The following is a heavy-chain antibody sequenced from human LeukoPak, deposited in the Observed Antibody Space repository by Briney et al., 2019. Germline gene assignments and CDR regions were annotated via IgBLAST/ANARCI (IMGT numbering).Heavy chain of an antibody. CDR2: IYYSGST. Sequence: PSETLSLTCTVSGGSISSYYWSWIRQPPGKGLEWIGYIYYSGSTNYKPSLKSRVTISVDTSKNQFSLKLSSVTAADTAVYYCARRASPITLVRGALDYWGQGTLVTVSS. CDR3: ARRASPITLVRGALDY. D-gene: IGHD3-10*01. V-gene: IGHV4-59*12. J-gene: IGHJ4*02. CDR1: GGSISSYY.